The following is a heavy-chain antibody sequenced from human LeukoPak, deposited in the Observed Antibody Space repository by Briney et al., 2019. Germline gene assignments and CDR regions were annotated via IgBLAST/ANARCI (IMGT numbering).Heavy chain of an antibody. D-gene: IGHD2-8*01. CDR3: ARNPPYCTNGVCYRYFDY. CDR1: GYTLTELS. CDR2: INPNSGGT. V-gene: IGHV1-2*02. Sequence: VASVKVSCKVSGYTLTELSMHWVRQAPGQGLEWMGWINPNSGGTNYAQKFQGRVTMTRDTSIGTAYMELSRLRSDDTAVYYCARNPPYCTNGVCYRYFDYWGQGTLVTVSS. J-gene: IGHJ4*02.